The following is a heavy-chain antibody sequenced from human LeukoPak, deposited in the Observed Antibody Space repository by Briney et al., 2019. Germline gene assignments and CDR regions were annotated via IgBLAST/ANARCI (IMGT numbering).Heavy chain of an antibody. CDR1: GFTFSSYA. CDR2: ISYDGSNK. Sequence: PGRSLRLSCAASGFTFSSYAMHWVRQAPGKGLEWVAVISYDGSNKYYADSVKGRFTISRDNSKNTLYLQMNSLRAEDTAVYYCARDRGGYSGYGGDWGQETLVTVSS. CDR3: ARDRGGYSGYGGD. D-gene: IGHD5-12*01. V-gene: IGHV3-30-3*01. J-gene: IGHJ4*02.